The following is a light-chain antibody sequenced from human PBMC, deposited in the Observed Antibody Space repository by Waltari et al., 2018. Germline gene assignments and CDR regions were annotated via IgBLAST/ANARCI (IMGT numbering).Light chain of an antibody. CDR2: GNT. Sequence: QSVLTQPPSVSGAPGQRVTISCTGSSPNIGAGFDVHWYQHLPGTAPKLPIYGNTNRPSGVPDRFSGSKSGTSASLAITGLQAEDEADYYCQSYDSSLSEGVFGGGTKLTVL. CDR3: QSYDSSLSEGV. V-gene: IGLV1-40*01. J-gene: IGLJ2*01. CDR1: SPNIGAGFD.